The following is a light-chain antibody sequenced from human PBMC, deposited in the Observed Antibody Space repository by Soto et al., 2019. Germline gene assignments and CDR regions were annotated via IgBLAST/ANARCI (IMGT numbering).Light chain of an antibody. J-gene: IGLJ1*01. CDR1: SSNIGAGYD. CDR2: GNS. Sequence: QSVLTQPPSVSGAPGQRVTISCTGSSSNIGAGYDVHWYQQLPGTAPKLLMYGNSNRPSGVPDRFSGSKSDTSASLAITGRQAEDEADYYCQSYDNSLRGSLFGTGTKVTVL. V-gene: IGLV1-40*01. CDR3: QSYDNSLRGSL.